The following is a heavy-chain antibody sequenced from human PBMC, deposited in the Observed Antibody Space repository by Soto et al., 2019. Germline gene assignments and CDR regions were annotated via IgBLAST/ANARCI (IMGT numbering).Heavy chain of an antibody. V-gene: IGHV4-39*07. J-gene: IGHJ6*02. Sequence: SETLSLTSTVSGGSISSSGYYWGWIRQPPGKGLEWMGNIYHSGSTYYNPSLKSRVTILVDRSKNQFSLKLSSVTAADTAVYYCAGIRIAAAGGGLDVWGQGTTVTVSS. CDR1: GGSISSSGYY. CDR2: IYHSGST. CDR3: AGIRIAAAGGGLDV. D-gene: IGHD6-13*01.